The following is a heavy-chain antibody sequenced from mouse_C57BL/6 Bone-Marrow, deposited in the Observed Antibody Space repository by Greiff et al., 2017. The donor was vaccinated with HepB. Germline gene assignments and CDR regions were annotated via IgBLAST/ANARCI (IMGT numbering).Heavy chain of an antibody. D-gene: IGHD1-1*01. CDR2: IDPSDSET. J-gene: IGHJ4*01. V-gene: IGHV1-52*01. Sequence: VQLQQPGAELVRPGSSVKLSCKASGYTFTSYWMHWVKQRPIQGLEWIGNIDPSDSETHYNQKFKDKATLTVDKSSSTAYMQLSSLTSEDSAVYYCARVGYYGSSYDYYAMDYWGQGTSVTVSS. CDR3: ARVGYYGSSYDYYAMDY. CDR1: GYTFTSYW.